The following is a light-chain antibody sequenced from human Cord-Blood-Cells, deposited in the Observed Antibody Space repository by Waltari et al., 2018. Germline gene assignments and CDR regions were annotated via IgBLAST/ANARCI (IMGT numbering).Light chain of an antibody. CDR2: LNSDGSH. V-gene: IGLV4-69*01. CDR1: SGHSSYA. Sequence: QLVLTQSPSASASLGASVQLTCTLSSGHSSYAIAWHQQQPEKGPRYSMKLNSDGSHSKGDGIPDRFSGSSSGAERYLTISSLQSEDEADYYCQTWGTGIRVFGGGTKLTVL. CDR3: QTWGTGIRV. J-gene: IGLJ3*02.